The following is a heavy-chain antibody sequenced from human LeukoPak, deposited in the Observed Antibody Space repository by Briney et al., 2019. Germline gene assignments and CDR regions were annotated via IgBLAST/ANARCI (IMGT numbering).Heavy chain of an antibody. V-gene: IGHV1-8*01. CDR3: ARDNYDFGSFQDWFDP. CDR1: GYTFTSYD. CDR2: MNPNSGNT. D-gene: IGHD3-3*01. J-gene: IGHJ5*02. Sequence: PGASVKVSCKASGYTFTSYDINWVRQATGQGLEWMGWMNPNSGNTGYAQKFQGRVTITRNTSISTAYMELSSLRSEDTAVYYCARDNYDFGSFQDWFDPWGQGTLVTVSS.